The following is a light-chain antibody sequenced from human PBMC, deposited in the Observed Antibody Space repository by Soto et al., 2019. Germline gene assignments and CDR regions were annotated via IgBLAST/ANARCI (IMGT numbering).Light chain of an antibody. J-gene: IGKJ1*01. CDR1: QGIIDY. V-gene: IGKV1-27*01. CDR3: QKYDSAPQT. CDR2: AAS. Sequence: MTQSPATLSASVGDRVTITCRASQGIIDYLAWYQQKPGKAPKLLIYAASTLQPGVPSRFSGSGAGTDFTLTISGLQPEDVATYFCQKYDSAPQTFGPGTKVEIK.